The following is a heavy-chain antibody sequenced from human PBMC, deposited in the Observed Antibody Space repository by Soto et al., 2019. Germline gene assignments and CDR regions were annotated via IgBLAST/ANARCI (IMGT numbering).Heavy chain of an antibody. J-gene: IGHJ4*02. CDR3: ARGFDYGGNSGGYSIPSYFDY. V-gene: IGHV4-30-4*01. Sequence: SETLSLTCTVSGGSTSGGDYYWSWIRQPPGKGLEWIGYIYYSGSTYYNPSLKSRVTISVDTSKNQFSLKLSSVTAADTAVYYCARGFDYGGNSGGYSIPSYFDYWGQGTLVTVSS. CDR2: IYYSGST. D-gene: IGHD4-17*01. CDR1: GGSTSGGDYY.